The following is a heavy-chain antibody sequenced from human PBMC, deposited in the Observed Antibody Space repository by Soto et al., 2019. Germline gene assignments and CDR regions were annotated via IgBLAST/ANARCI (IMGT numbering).Heavy chain of an antibody. CDR1: GYSFTSYW. D-gene: IGHD6-19*01. CDR3: ARLPEFGWQWLAHFDY. V-gene: IGHV5-51*01. J-gene: IGHJ4*02. Sequence: LGESLKISCKGSGYSFTSYWIGWVRQMPGKGLEWMGIIYPGDSDTRYSPSFQGQVTISADKSISTAYLQWSSLKASDTAMYYCARLPEFGWQWLAHFDYWGQGTLVTVSS. CDR2: IYPGDSDT.